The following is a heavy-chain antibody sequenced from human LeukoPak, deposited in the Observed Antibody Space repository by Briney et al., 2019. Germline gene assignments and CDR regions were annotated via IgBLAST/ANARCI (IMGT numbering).Heavy chain of an antibody. CDR3: ARGLCSGGSCYRKKGTYNWFDP. V-gene: IGHV1-8*01. CDR2: MNPNRGNT. J-gene: IGHJ5*02. D-gene: IGHD2-15*01. Sequence: ASVKVSCKASGYTFTSYEINWVRHATGKGLEWMGWMNPNRGNTGYAQKFQGRVTMTRNTSISTAYMELSSLRSEDTAVYYCARGLCSGGSCYRKKGTYNWFDPWGQGTLVTVSS. CDR1: GYTFTSYE.